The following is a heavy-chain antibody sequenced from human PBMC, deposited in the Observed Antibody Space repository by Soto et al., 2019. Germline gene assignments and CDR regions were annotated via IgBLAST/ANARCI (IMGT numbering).Heavy chain of an antibody. CDR2: MFFRGNT. D-gene: IGHD3-10*01. J-gene: IGHJ4*02. V-gene: IGHV4-39*01. Sequence: SETLSLTCTVSGDSISGDTYFWGWIRQPPGKGLEWIGNMFFRGNTYYNPSLKSRVTVVVDTSKNQFPLRLSSMTAADTAVYYCAGQVREFSGPGSYDFFDVWGPGILVTVSS. CDR3: AGQVREFSGPGSYDFFDV. CDR1: GDSISGDTYF.